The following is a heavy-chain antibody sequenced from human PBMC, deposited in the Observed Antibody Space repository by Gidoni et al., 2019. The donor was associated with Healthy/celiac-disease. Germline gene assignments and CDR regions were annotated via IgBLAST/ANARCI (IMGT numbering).Heavy chain of an antibody. D-gene: IGHD3-9*01. Sequence: EMQLVESGGGLVQPGGSLRLSCAASGFTFSSYDMHWVRQATGKGLEWVSAIGTAGDTYYPGSVKGRFTISRENAKNSLYLQMNSLRAEDTAVYYCARVPHYDTPFTRSGAFDIWGQGTMVTVSS. CDR1: GFTFSSYD. CDR2: IGTAGDT. CDR3: ARVPHYDTPFTRSGAFDI. J-gene: IGHJ3*02. V-gene: IGHV3-13*01.